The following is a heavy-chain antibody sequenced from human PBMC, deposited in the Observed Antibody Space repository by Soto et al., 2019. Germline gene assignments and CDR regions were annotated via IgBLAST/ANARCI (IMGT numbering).Heavy chain of an antibody. J-gene: IGHJ4*02. CDR2: IDLDNDNR. CDR3: GLEPTGTGGFDY. D-gene: IGHD7-27*01. V-gene: IGHV1-2*02. Sequence: ASVKVSCKASGHTFTGHHMHWVRQAPGQGLEWMGYIDLDNDNRSYAQKFQGRVTTTRDTSITTAYMELSGLRSDDTAVYYCGLEPTGTGGFDYGGQGPLVTVSS. CDR1: GHTFTGHH.